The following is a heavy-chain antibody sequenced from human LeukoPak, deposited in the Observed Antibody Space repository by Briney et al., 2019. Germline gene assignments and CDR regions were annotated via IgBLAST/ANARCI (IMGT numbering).Heavy chain of an antibody. D-gene: IGHD4-23*01. CDR3: ARDPGYDGNSGYYFDY. V-gene: IGHV1-2*02. CDR1: GYTFTDKY. CDR2: INPTSDT. Sequence: ASVKVSCKTSGYTFTDKYMHWVRLAPGQGLEGMGWINPTSDTNYAQKFQGRVTMTRDSSISTAYMELSRLTSDDAAVYFCARDPGYDGNSGYYFDYWGQGTPVIVSS. J-gene: IGHJ4*02.